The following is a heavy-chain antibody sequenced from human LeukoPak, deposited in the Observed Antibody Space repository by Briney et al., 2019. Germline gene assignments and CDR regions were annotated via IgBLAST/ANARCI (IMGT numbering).Heavy chain of an antibody. J-gene: IGHJ4*02. CDR1: GFTFSSYG. Sequence: PGGSLRLSCTASGFTFSSYGMNWVRQAPGKGLEWVSYIDSSGSIIYDADSVKGRFNISRDNAKNSLYLQLNSLRAEDTAVYFFARGRNTSAFAFLDYWGPGTLVTISS. CDR3: ARGRNTSAFAFLDY. CDR2: IDSSGSII. V-gene: IGHV3-48*03. D-gene: IGHD2-15*01.